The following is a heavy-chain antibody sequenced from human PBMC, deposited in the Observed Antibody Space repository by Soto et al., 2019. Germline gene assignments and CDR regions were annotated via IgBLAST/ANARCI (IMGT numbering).Heavy chain of an antibody. CDR2: ITYDGSNK. Sequence: QVQLVESGGGVVQPGRSLRLSCAASGFTFSSYGMHWVRQAPGKGLEWVAVITYDGSNKYYADSVKGRFTISRDNSKNTLYLQMNSLRAEDTAVYYCAKEHPTVAGYYYMDVWGKGTTVTVSS. D-gene: IGHD4-17*01. CDR1: GFTFSSYG. CDR3: AKEHPTVAGYYYMDV. J-gene: IGHJ6*03. V-gene: IGHV3-30*18.